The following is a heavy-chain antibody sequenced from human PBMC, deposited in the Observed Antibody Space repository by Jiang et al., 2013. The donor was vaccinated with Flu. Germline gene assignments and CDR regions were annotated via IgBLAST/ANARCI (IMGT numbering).Heavy chain of an antibody. Sequence: LVKPSQTLSLTCTVSGDSISSGDYLWTWIRQHPGKGLEWIGYIYYSGSAYYNPSLKSRLRISVDTSKNQFSLMLSSVTAADTAVYYCARGSGGPLDYWGQGTLVTVSS. CDR2: IYYSGSA. CDR1: GDSISSGDYL. V-gene: IGHV4-31*03. CDR3: ARGSGGPLDY. D-gene: IGHD3-10*01. J-gene: IGHJ4*02.